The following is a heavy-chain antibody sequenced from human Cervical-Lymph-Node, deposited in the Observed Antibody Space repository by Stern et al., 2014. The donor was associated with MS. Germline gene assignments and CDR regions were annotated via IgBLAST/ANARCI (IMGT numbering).Heavy chain of an antibody. CDR2: IGPAGDT. Sequence: EVQLEESGGGLVQPGGSLRLSCAASGFTFSSYDMHWVRQATGKGLEWVSAIGPAGDTYYPGSVKGRFTISRENAKNSLYLQMNSLRAGDTAVYYCARERELLGAFDIWGQGTMVTVSS. D-gene: IGHD1-26*01. CDR1: GFTFSSYD. CDR3: ARERELLGAFDI. V-gene: IGHV3-13*01. J-gene: IGHJ3*02.